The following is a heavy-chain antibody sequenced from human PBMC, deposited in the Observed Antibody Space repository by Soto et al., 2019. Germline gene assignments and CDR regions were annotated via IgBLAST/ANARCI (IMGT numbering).Heavy chain of an antibody. CDR2: INPILSMS. V-gene: IGHV1-69*02. J-gene: IGHJ4*02. CDR1: GDTFTFYS. CDR3: ASSYGSGYRASDY. D-gene: IGHD3-10*01. Sequence: QVQLVQSGAEVKKPGSSVRVSCKASGDTFTFYSINWVRQAPGLGLEWMGRINPILSMSNYAQRFQGRVTMTADKSTSTAYMELSSLRSEDTAMYYCASSYGSGYRASDYWGQGALVTVCS.